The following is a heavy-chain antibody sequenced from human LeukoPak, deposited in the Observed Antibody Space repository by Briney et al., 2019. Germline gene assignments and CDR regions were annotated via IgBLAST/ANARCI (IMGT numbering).Heavy chain of an antibody. CDR2: IYPGDSDT. D-gene: IGHD5-12*01. CDR3: ARHEAAAKSGYDCAFDI. V-gene: IGHV5-51*01. Sequence: GESLRISCKGSGYSFTSYWIGWVRQMPGKGLEWMGIIYPGDSDTRYSLSFQGQVTISADKSISTAYLQWSSLKASDTAMYYCARHEAAAKSGYDCAFDIWGQGTMVTVSS. J-gene: IGHJ3*02. CDR1: GYSFTSYW.